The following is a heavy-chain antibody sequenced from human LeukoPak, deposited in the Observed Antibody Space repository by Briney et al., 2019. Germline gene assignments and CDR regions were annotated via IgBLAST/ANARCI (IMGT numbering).Heavy chain of an antibody. V-gene: IGHV4-34*01. Sequence: SETLSLICAVYGGSFSGYYWSWIRQPPGKGLEWIGEINHSGSTNYNPSLKSRVTISVDTSKNQFSLKLSSVTAADTAVYYCARGRGSTSRIFDYWGQGTLVTVSS. J-gene: IGHJ4*02. CDR1: GGSFSGYY. D-gene: IGHD2-2*01. CDR2: INHSGST. CDR3: ARGRGSTSRIFDY.